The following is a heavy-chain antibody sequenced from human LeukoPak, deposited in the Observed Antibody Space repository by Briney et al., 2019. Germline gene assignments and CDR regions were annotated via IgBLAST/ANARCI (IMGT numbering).Heavy chain of an antibody. V-gene: IGHV4-39*07. CDR2: IYYSGST. CDR3: ARAQRSTYYYDSSGSFDY. D-gene: IGHD3-22*01. Sequence: SETLSLTCTVSGGSISSSSYYWGWIRQPPGKGLEWIGSIYYSGSTYYNPSLKSRVTISVDTSKNQFSLKLSSVTAADTAVYYCARAQRSTYYYDSSGSFDYWGQGTLVTVSS. J-gene: IGHJ4*02. CDR1: GGSISSSSYY.